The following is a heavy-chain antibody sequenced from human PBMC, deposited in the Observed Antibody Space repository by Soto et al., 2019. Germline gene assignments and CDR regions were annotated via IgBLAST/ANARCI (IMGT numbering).Heavy chain of an antibody. J-gene: IGHJ6*02. CDR3: ARENYYDSSGKRGGMDV. V-gene: IGHV6-1*01. D-gene: IGHD3-22*01. CDR1: GDSVSSNSAA. Sequence: PSQTLSLTCAISGDSVSSNSAAWNWIRQSPSRGLEWLGRTYFKSKWYNDYAVSVKSRISINADTSKNQFSLQVNSVTPEDTAVYYCARENYYDSSGKRGGMDVWGQGTTVTVSS. CDR2: TYFKSKWYN.